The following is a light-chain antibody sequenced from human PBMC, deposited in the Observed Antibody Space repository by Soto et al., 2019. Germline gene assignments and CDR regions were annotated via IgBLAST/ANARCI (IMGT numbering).Light chain of an antibody. CDR3: QSYDTSLRVV. CDR2: SYS. CDR1: SSNIGAGYD. J-gene: IGLJ2*01. V-gene: IGLV1-40*01. Sequence: QSVLTQPPSVSGAPGQRVTISCTGSSSNIGAGYDIHWYQQLPGTAPKVLIYSYSNRPSGVPDRVSGSKSGTSASLAIAGLQAEDEADYYCQSYDTSLRVVFGGGTKLTVL.